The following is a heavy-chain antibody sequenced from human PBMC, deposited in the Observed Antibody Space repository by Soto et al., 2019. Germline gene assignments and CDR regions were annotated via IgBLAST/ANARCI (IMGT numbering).Heavy chain of an antibody. V-gene: IGHV2-5*02. CDR1: GFSLSTRGAG. Sequence: QITLNESGPTLVKPTQTLTLTCTFSGFSLSTRGAGVGWIRQPPGKALEWLAFLYWDDDERYSPALMSRLTITKDTSKDQVFLTMTNVDPVDTATYYCAHRPRGFTYFFDSWGEGTLVPVSS. CDR2: LYWDDDE. CDR3: AHRPRGFTYFFDS. J-gene: IGHJ4*02.